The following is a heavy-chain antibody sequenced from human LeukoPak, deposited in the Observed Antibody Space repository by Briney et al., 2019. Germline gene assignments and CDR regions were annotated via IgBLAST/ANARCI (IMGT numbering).Heavy chain of an antibody. D-gene: IGHD6-19*01. CDR3: ARHPPEYSRGWYISDY. CDR2: IYYSGST. V-gene: IGHV4-39*01. Sequence: SETLSPTCTVSGGSISCGDYYWSWIRQPPGKGLKWIGSIYYSGSTYYNPSLKSRVTISADTSKNPFSLKLSSVTAADTAVYYCARHPPEYSRGWYISDYWGQGTLVTVSS. CDR1: GGSISCGDYY. J-gene: IGHJ4*02.